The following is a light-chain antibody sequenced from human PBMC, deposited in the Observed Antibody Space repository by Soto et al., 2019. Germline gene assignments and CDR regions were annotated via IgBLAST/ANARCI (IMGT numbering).Light chain of an antibody. CDR2: SNN. CDR3: AAWDDSLNGVV. J-gene: IGLJ2*01. CDR1: SSNIGSNT. Sequence: QSVLTQPPSASGTPGQRVTISCSGSSSNIGSNTVNWYQQLPGTAPKLLIYSNNQRPSGVPDRFSGSKSGTSASLAISGLPSEDEGDYYCAAWDDSLNGVVFGGGTKLTVL. V-gene: IGLV1-44*01.